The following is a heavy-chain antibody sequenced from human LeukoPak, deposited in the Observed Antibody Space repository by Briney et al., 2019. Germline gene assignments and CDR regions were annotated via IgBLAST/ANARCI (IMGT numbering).Heavy chain of an antibody. CDR1: GGSISSSSYY. V-gene: IGHV4-39*01. CDR2: IYYSGST. CDR3: AALGGPGIAAAGIDY. Sequence: SETLSLTCTVSGGSISSSSYYWGWIRQPPGKGLEWIVSIYYSGSTYYNPSLNSRVTISVDTSKNQFSLKLSSVTAADTAVYYCAALGGPGIAAAGIDYWGQGTLVTVSS. J-gene: IGHJ4*02. D-gene: IGHD6-13*01.